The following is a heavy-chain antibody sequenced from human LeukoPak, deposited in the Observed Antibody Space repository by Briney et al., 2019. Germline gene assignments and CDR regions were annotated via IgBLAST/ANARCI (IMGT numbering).Heavy chain of an antibody. CDR2: ISWNSGSI. J-gene: IGHJ4*02. CDR3: AKGRAVAGEDFDY. D-gene: IGHD6-19*01. V-gene: IGHV3-9*01. Sequence: GGSLRLSCAASGFTFDDYAMHWVRQAPGKGLEWVSGISWNSGSIGYADSVKGRFPISRDNAKNSLYLQMNSLRAEDTALYYCAKGRAVAGEDFDYWGQGTLVTVSS. CDR1: GFTFDDYA.